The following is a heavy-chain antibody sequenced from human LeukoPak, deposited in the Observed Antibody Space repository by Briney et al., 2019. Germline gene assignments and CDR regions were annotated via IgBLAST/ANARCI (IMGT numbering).Heavy chain of an antibody. D-gene: IGHD1-26*01. CDR2: IIPIFGTA. CDR3: ARDVTNSGSRRPASFYAFDI. CDR1: GYTFTGYY. Sequence: GASVKVSCKASGYTFTGYYMHWVRQAPGQGLEWMGGIIPIFGTANYAQKSQGRVTITADESTSTAYMELSSLRSEDTAVYYCARDVTNSGSRRPASFYAFDIWGQGTMVTVSS. J-gene: IGHJ3*02. V-gene: IGHV1-69*13.